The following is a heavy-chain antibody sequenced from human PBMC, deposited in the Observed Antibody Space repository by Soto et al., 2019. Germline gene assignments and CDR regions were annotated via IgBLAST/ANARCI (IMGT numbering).Heavy chain of an antibody. D-gene: IGHD3-3*01. CDR1: GGTFSSYA. V-gene: IGHV1-69*13. Sequence: SVKVSCKASGGTFSSYAISWVRQAPGQGLEWMGGIIPIFGTANYAQKFQGRVTISADESTSTAYMELSSLRSEDTAVYYCARRPRFLEWGNWFDPWGQGTLVTVSS. CDR2: IIPIFGTA. J-gene: IGHJ5*02. CDR3: ARRPRFLEWGNWFDP.